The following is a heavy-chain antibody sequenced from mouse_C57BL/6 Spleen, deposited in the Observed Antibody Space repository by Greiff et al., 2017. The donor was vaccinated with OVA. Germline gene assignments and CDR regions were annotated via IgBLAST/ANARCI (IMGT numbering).Heavy chain of an antibody. Sequence: QVQLQQPGAELVKPGASVKLSCKASGYTFTSYWMQWVKQRPGQGLEWIGEIDPSDSYTNYNQKFKGKATLTVDTSSSTAYMQLSSLTSEDSAVYYCARLNYGNYGYAMDYWGQGTSVTVSS. CDR2: IDPSDSYT. CDR1: GYTFTSYW. J-gene: IGHJ4*01. D-gene: IGHD2-1*01. CDR3: ARLNYGNYGYAMDY. V-gene: IGHV1-50*01.